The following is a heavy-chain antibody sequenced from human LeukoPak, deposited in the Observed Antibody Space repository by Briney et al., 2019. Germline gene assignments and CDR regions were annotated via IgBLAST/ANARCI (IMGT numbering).Heavy chain of an antibody. V-gene: IGHV3-48*04. D-gene: IGHD2-15*01. CDR2: ISSSGTTI. CDR1: GFIFRSYG. CDR3: ARDLVGGPLNY. J-gene: IGHJ4*02. Sequence: GGSLRLSCAASGFIFRSYGMHWVRQAPGKGLEWVSYISSSGTTIYYADSVKGRFTISRDNAKKALYLQMNSLRAEDTAVYYCARDLVGGPLNYWGQGTLVTVSS.